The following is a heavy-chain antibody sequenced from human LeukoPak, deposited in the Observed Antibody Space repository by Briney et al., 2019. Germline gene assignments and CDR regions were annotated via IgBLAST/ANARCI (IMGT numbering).Heavy chain of an antibody. CDR1: GFTVSSNY. Sequence: GGSLRLSCAASGFTVSSNYMSWVRQAPGKGLEWVSVIYSGGSTYYADSVKGRFTISRDNSKNTLYLQMNSLRAEDTAVYYCARSPRNQFGYSGTLGYWGQGTLVTVSS. CDR3: ARSPRNQFGYSGTLGY. CDR2: IYSGGST. D-gene: IGHD2-15*01. J-gene: IGHJ4*02. V-gene: IGHV3-53*01.